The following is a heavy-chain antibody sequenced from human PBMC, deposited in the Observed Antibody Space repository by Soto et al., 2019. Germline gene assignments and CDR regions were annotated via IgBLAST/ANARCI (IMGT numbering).Heavy chain of an antibody. V-gene: IGHV4-31*03. CDR3: ATYNGAADAFDI. D-gene: IGHD1-20*01. CDR1: GGSISSGGYY. Sequence: SETLSLTCTVSGGSISSGGYYWSWIRQHPGKGLEWIGYIDYSGSTYYNPSLKSRVTISVDTSKNQFSLKLSSVTAADTAVYYCATYNGAADAFDIWGQGTMVTVSS. CDR2: IDYSGST. J-gene: IGHJ3*02.